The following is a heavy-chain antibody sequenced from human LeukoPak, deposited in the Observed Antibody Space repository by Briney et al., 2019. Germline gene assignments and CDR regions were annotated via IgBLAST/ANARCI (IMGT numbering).Heavy chain of an antibody. J-gene: IGHJ5*02. Sequence: SQTLSISCAISGDSVSSNSAVWNWIRQSPSRGLEWLGRTYYRSKWFNDYAVSVKSRITIDPDTSKNQFSLQLNSVTPEDTAVYYCARALGKNWFDPWGQGTLVTVSS. D-gene: IGHD3-3*02. CDR2: TYYRSKWFN. V-gene: IGHV6-1*01. CDR1: GDSVSSNSAV. CDR3: ARALGKNWFDP.